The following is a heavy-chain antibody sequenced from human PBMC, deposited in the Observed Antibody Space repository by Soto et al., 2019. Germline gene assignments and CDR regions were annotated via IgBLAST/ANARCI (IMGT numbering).Heavy chain of an antibody. CDR3: ARDLALVYCSGGSCYSGLPDAFDI. D-gene: IGHD2-15*01. CDR2: VSGNGKTM. J-gene: IGHJ3*02. Sequence: PGGSLRLSCAASGFTFSDYYMSWIRQAPGKGLEWLSHVSGNGKTMYYADSVKGRFTISRDNAKNSLYLQLNSLRAEDTAVYYFARDLALVYCSGGSCYSGLPDAFDIWGQGTMVTVSS. V-gene: IGHV3-11*04. CDR1: GFTFSDYY.